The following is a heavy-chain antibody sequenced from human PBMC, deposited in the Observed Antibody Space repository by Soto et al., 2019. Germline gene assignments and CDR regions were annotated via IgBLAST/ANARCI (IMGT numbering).Heavy chain of an antibody. D-gene: IGHD2-2*02. V-gene: IGHV1-2*04. CDR2: INPNSGGT. CDR1: GYTFTGYY. CDR3: AREGPRSTSCYTADRSICYYGMDV. Sequence: GASVKVSCKASGYTFTGYYMHWVRQAPGQGLEWMGWINPNSGGTNYAQKFQGWVTMTRDTSISTAYMELSRLRSDDTAVYYCAREGPRSTSCYTADRSICYYGMDVWGQGTTVTVSS. J-gene: IGHJ6*02.